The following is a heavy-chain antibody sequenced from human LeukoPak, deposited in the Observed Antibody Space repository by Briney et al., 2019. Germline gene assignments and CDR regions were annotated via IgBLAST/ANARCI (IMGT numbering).Heavy chain of an antibody. J-gene: IGHJ3*01. CDR3: AGLVESLANGFDF. D-gene: IGHD2-8*02. Sequence: SVKVSCKVSGGTFTNYPINWVRQAPGQGLEWMGEIIPLFGTTNFAQNFQGRITISADKSTSTAYMELSSLRSEDTAMYYCAGLVESLANGFDFWGQGTMVTVS. CDR1: GGTFTNYP. CDR2: IIPLFGTT. V-gene: IGHV1-69*06.